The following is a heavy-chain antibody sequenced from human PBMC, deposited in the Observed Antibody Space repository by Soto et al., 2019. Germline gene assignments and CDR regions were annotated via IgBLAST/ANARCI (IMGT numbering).Heavy chain of an antibody. CDR3: AKDRGPYCSGGICYPPSWFDP. V-gene: IGHV3-23*01. CDR2: ITGIDGRT. D-gene: IGHD2-15*01. J-gene: IGHJ5*02. Sequence: GGSLRLSCVDSGFTFGNYAMSWVRQAPGKGLEWVSSITGIDGRTYYADSVKGRFTISRDNPKNTLYLQMNNLRAEDTAMFYCAKDRGPYCSGGICYPPSWFDPWGQGTQVTVSS. CDR1: GFTFGNYA.